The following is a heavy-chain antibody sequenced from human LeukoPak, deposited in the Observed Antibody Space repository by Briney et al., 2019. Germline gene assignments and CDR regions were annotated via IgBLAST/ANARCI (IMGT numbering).Heavy chain of an antibody. CDR2: INVGNGNT. CDR3: ARDLYCGGDCYSDY. J-gene: IGHJ4*02. D-gene: IGHD2-21*02. Sequence: ASVKVSCKASGYTFTSYAMHWVRQAPGQRLEWMGWINVGNGNTKYSQKFQGRVTITRDTSASTAYMELSSLRSEDTAVYYCARDLYCGGDCYSDYWGQGTLVTVSS. V-gene: IGHV1-3*01. CDR1: GYTFTSYA.